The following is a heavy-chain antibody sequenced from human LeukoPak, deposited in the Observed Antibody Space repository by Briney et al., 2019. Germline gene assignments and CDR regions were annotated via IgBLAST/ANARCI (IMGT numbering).Heavy chain of an antibody. V-gene: IGHV1-69*05. CDR2: IIPIFGTA. D-gene: IGHD6-13*01. CDR3: ARSYSSSWYHFDY. J-gene: IGHJ4*02. CDR1: GGTFSSYA. Sequence: SVKVSCKASGGTFSSYAISWVRQAPGQGLEWMGGIIPIFGTANYAQKFQGRVTITRDTSASTAYMELSSLRSEDTAVYYCARSYSSSWYHFDYWGQGTLVTVSS.